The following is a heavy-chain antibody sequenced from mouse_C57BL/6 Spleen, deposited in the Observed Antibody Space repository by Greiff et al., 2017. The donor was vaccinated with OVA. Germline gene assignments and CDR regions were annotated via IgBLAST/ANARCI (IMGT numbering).Heavy chain of an antibody. CDR3: ARYEGYSNSDD. D-gene: IGHD2-5*01. CDR2: INPGSGGT. J-gene: IGHJ2*01. Sequence: VKLQESGAELVRPGTSVKVSCKASGYAFTNYLIEWVKQRPGQGLEWIGVINPGSGGTNYNEKFKGKATLTADKSSSTAYMQLSSLTSEDSAVYFCARYEGYSNSDDWGQGTTLTVSS. V-gene: IGHV1-54*01. CDR1: GYAFTNYL.